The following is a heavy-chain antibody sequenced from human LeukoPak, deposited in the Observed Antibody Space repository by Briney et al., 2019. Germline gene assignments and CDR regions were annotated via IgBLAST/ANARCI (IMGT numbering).Heavy chain of an antibody. Sequence: SETLSLTCTLSGGSISSGDYYWTWIRQPPGKGLEWIGYIYYSGTTYYNPSLKSRLTISVDTSKNQFSLKLSSVTAADTSVYYCARRSLSDPRSFDLWGRGTLVTVSS. D-gene: IGHD2-21*02. J-gene: IGHJ2*01. CDR1: GGSISSGDYY. CDR3: ARRSLSDPRSFDL. CDR2: IYYSGTT. V-gene: IGHV4-30-4*01.